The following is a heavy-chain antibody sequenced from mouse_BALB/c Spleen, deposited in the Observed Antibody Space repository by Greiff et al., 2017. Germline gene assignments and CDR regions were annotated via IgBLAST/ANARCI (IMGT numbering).Heavy chain of an antibody. D-gene: IGHD2-14*01. CDR3: ASAYYRYDFDY. Sequence: EVQLQESGPGLVKPSQSLSLTCSVTGYSITSGYYWNWIRQFPGNKLEWMGYISYDGSNNYNPSLKNRISITRDTSKNQFFLKLNSVTTEDTATYYCASAYYRYDFDYWGQGTTLTVSS. CDR2: ISYDGSN. J-gene: IGHJ2*01. CDR1: GYSITSGYY. V-gene: IGHV3-6*02.